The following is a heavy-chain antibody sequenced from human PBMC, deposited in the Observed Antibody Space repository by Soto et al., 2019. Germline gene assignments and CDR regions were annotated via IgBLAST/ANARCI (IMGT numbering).Heavy chain of an antibody. D-gene: IGHD5-18*01. CDR2: IHDSETT. CDR1: GGSISSYY. CDR3: ARRSHSYCYVNWFDP. Sequence: PSETLSLTCTLSGGSISSYYSAWIRQPPGKGLEWNGYIHDSETTNYNPSLKSRVTISTDKSKNQFSLKLSSVTAADTAVYCCARRSHSYCYVNWFDPWGQGTLVTVSS. J-gene: IGHJ5*02. V-gene: IGHV4-59*01.